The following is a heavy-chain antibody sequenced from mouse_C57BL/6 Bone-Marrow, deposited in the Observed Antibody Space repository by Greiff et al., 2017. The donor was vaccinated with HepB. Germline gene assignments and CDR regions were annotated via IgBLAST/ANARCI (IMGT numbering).Heavy chain of an antibody. J-gene: IGHJ1*03. D-gene: IGHD2-1*01. CDR2: ISNGGGST. CDR1: GFTFSDYY. V-gene: IGHV5-12*01. CDR3: ARRYGNYGYFDV. Sequence: EVKVVESGGGLVQPGGSLKLSCAASGFTFSDYYMYWVRQTPEKRLEWVAYISNGGGSTYYPDTVKGRFTISRDNAKNTLYLQMSRLKSEDTAMYYCARRYGNYGYFDVWGTGTTVTVSS.